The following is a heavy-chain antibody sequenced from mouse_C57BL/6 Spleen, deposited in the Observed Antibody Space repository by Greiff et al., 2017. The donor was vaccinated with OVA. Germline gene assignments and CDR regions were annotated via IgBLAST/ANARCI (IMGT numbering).Heavy chain of an antibody. CDR2: IYPGDGDT. J-gene: IGHJ2*01. CDR3: ARSWYYGSRAFDY. CDR1: GYAFSSYW. D-gene: IGHD1-1*01. V-gene: IGHV1-80*01. Sequence: VQLQQSGAELVKPGASVKISCKASGYAFSSYWMNWVKQRPGKGLEWIGQIYPGDGDTNYNGKFKGKATLTADKSSSTAYMQLSSLTSEDSAVYFCARSWYYGSRAFDYWGQGTTLTVSS.